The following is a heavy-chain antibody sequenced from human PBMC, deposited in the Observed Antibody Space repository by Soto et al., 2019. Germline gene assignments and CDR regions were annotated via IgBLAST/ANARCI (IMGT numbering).Heavy chain of an antibody. Sequence: PGESLRSSCKGSGYSFTSYWIGWVRQMPGKGLEWMGIIYPGDSDTRYSPSFQGQVTISADKSISTAYLQWSSLKASDTAMYYCARHSVVSQDILTYNYHYGMDVWGQGTTVTVSS. CDR2: IYPGDSDT. J-gene: IGHJ6*02. CDR3: ARHSVVSQDILTYNYHYGMDV. V-gene: IGHV5-51*01. CDR1: GYSFTSYW. D-gene: IGHD3-9*01.